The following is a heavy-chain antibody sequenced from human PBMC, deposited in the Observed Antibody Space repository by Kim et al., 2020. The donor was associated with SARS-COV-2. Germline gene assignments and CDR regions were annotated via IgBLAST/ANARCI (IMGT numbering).Heavy chain of an antibody. V-gene: IGHV3-11*05. D-gene: IGHD6-13*01. J-gene: IGHJ5*02. Sequence: ADSVKGRFAISRDNATNSLYLQRNSLGAEDTAVYYCAGVALGSSRWYWFDPWGQGTLVTVSS. CDR3: AGVALGSSRWYWFDP.